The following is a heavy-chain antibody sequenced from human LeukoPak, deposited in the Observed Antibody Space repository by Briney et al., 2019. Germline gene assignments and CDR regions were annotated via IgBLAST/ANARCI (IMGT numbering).Heavy chain of an antibody. V-gene: IGHV3-48*01. D-gene: IGHD3-3*01. J-gene: IGHJ6*03. Sequence: GGSLRLSCAASGFTFSSYSMNWVRQAPGKGLEWVSYISSSSNTIYYADSVKGRFTISRDNAKNSLYLQMNSLRAEDTAVYYCARAVTYYDFWSGSEYSYYYMDVWGKGTTVTISS. CDR2: ISSSSNTI. CDR3: ARAVTYYDFWSGSEYSYYYMDV. CDR1: GFTFSSYS.